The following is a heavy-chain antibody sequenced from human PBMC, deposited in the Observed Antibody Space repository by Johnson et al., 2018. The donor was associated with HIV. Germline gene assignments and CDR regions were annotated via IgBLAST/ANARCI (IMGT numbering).Heavy chain of an antibody. CDR1: GFTFINYW. Sequence: VQLVESGGGLVQPGGSLRLSCAATGFTFINYWMHWVRQAPGKGLVWVSRMNGDGKSTTYADSVKGRFTIYRDNAKNTLYLQMNSLRAEDTAVYYCAREQELIVERVFEIWGQGTMVTVSS. CDR2: MNGDGKST. V-gene: IGHV3-74*01. D-gene: IGHD6-13*01. CDR3: AREQELIVERVFEI. J-gene: IGHJ3*02.